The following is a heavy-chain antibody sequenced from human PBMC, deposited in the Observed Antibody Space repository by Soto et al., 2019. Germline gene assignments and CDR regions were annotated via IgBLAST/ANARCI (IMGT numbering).Heavy chain of an antibody. CDR3: AGPQGITMVRGVNLRDYYYYGMDV. Sequence: PGGSLRLSCAASGFTFRSYSMNWIRQGPGKGVEWVSSISSSSSYIYYADSVKGRFTISRDNAKNSLYLQMNSLRAEDTAVYYCAGPQGITMVRGVNLRDYYYYGMDVWGQGTTVTVSS. J-gene: IGHJ6*02. V-gene: IGHV3-21*01. D-gene: IGHD3-10*01. CDR2: ISSSSSYI. CDR1: GFTFRSYS.